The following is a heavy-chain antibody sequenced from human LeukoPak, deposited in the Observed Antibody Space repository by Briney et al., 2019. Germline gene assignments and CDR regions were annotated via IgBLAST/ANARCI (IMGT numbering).Heavy chain of an antibody. D-gene: IGHD3-3*01. CDR1: GFTFDDYA. Sequence: PGRSLRLSCAASGFTFDDYAMHWVRQAPGKGLEWVSTISSDSGHIYYADSVKGRFTISRDNAENSLYLQMNSLRAEDTAVYYCAREVYDFWSGYRAFDPWGQGTLVTVSS. V-gene: IGHV3-21*01. CDR3: AREVYDFWSGYRAFDP. J-gene: IGHJ5*02. CDR2: ISSDSGHI.